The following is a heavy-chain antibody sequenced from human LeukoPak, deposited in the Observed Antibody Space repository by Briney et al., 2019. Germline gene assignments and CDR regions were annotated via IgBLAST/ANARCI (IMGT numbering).Heavy chain of an antibody. D-gene: IGHD2-2*03. CDR3: ASGYCSSTSCLG. Sequence: GGSLRLSCAASGFTFSSYSMNWARQAPGKGLEWVSSISSSSSYIYYADSVKGRFTISRDNAKNSLYLQMNSLRAEDTAVYYCASGYCSSTSCLGWGQGTLVTVSS. V-gene: IGHV3-21*01. J-gene: IGHJ4*02. CDR2: ISSSSSYI. CDR1: GFTFSSYS.